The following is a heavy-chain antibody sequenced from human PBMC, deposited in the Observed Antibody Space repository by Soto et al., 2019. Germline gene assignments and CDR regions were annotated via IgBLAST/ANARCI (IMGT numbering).Heavy chain of an antibody. CDR3: ARDLPAVTMVRGVITTYGMDV. V-gene: IGHV3-30-3*01. J-gene: IGHJ6*02. Sequence: GGSLRLSCAASGFTFSSYAMHWVRQAPGKGLEWVAVISYDGSNKYYADSVKGRFTISRDNSKNTLYLQMNSLRAEDTAVYYCARDLPAVTMVRGVITTYGMDVWGQGTTVTVSS. CDR1: GFTFSSYA. D-gene: IGHD3-10*01. CDR2: ISYDGSNK.